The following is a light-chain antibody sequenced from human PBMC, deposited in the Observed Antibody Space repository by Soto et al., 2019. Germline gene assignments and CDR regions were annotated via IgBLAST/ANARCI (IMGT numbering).Light chain of an antibody. CDR1: QTIRSNY. CDR2: GAS. CDR3: QQYGSSCWT. V-gene: IGKV3-20*01. Sequence: ETVLTQSPGTLSLSPGERATLSCRASQTIRSNYLAWYRQTPGQAPRLLIYGASVRAPGIADRFSGSGSGTDFTLIISRLEPEDFGLYYCQQYGSSCWTFGQGTKVEIK. J-gene: IGKJ1*01.